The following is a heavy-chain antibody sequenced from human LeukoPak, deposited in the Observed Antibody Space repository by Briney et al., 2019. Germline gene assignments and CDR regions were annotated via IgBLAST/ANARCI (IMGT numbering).Heavy chain of an antibody. Sequence: SQTLSLTRAISGDSVSSNSAAWNWIRQSPSRGLEWLGRTYYRSRWYNDYAVSVKSRITINSDTSKNQFSLQLNSVTPEDTAVYYCARDRAEAVAGHDYYFDYWGQGTLVTVSS. V-gene: IGHV6-1*01. CDR1: GDSVSSNSAA. J-gene: IGHJ4*02. CDR2: TYYRSRWYN. CDR3: ARDRAEAVAGHDYYFDY. D-gene: IGHD6-19*01.